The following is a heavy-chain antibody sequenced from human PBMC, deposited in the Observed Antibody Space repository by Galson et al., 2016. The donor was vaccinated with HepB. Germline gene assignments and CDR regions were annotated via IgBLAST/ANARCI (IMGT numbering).Heavy chain of an antibody. CDR2: ISAYNGNT. V-gene: IGHV1-18*01. J-gene: IGHJ4*02. Sequence: SVKVSCKASGYTFTSYGISWGRQAPGQGLEWMGWISAYNGNTNYAQKLQGRVTMTTDPSTSTAYMELRSLRSDDTAVYYCARDRDNYGSGSDYWGQGTLVTVSS. D-gene: IGHD3-10*01. CDR1: GYTFTSYG. CDR3: ARDRDNYGSGSDY.